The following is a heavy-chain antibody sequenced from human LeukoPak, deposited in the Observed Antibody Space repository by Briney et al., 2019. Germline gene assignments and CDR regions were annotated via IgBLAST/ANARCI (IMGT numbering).Heavy chain of an antibody. CDR3: ARDPTGGARFDY. CDR2: ISSSGNTI. D-gene: IGHD4-17*01. V-gene: IGHV3-48*03. CDR1: GFTFSSYE. Sequence: GGCLRLSCAASGFTFSSYEMNWVRQAPGKRLERVSYISSSGNTIYYADSVKGRFPISRDNAKNSLYLQMNSLRAEDTAVYYCARDPTGGARFDYWGQGTLVTVSS. J-gene: IGHJ4*02.